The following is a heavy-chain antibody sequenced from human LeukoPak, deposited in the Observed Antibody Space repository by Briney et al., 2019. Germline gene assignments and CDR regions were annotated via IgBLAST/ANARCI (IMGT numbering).Heavy chain of an antibody. D-gene: IGHD2-2*01. CDR2: ISGSGGST. CDR3: ARGSAVSDFDH. Sequence: GGSLRLSCAASGFTFSSYAMSWVRQAPGKGLEWVSAISGSGGSTYYADSVKGRFTISRDNSKNTLYLQMDSLRAGDTALYYCARGSAVSDFDHWGQGTLVTVSS. J-gene: IGHJ4*02. V-gene: IGHV3-23*01. CDR1: GFTFSSYA.